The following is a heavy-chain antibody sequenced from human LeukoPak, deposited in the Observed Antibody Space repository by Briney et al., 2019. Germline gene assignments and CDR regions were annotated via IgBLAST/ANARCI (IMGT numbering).Heavy chain of an antibody. CDR1: GFTFSSYS. CDR2: ISSSSSYI. D-gene: IGHD4-23*01. Sequence: GGSLRLSCAASGFTFSSYSMNWVRQAPGKGLEWVSSISSSSSYIYYADSVKGRFTISRDNAKNSLYLQMNSLRAEDTAVYYCARGTYDYGGITFDYWGQGTLVTVSS. J-gene: IGHJ4*02. V-gene: IGHV3-21*01. CDR3: ARGTYDYGGITFDY.